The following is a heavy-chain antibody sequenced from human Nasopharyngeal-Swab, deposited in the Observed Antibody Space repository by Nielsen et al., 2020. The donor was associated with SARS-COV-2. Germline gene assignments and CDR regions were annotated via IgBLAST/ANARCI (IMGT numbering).Heavy chain of an antibody. D-gene: IGHD3-22*01. CDR2: IIPILGIA. Sequence: SVKASCKASGGTFSSHAISWVRQAPGQGLEWTGGIIPILGIANYAQKFQGRVTITADKSTSTAYMELSSLRSEDTAVYYCARVAQVVADQYYFDYWGQGTLVTVSS. CDR1: GGTFSSHA. CDR3: ARVAQVVADQYYFDY. V-gene: IGHV1-69*10. J-gene: IGHJ4*02.